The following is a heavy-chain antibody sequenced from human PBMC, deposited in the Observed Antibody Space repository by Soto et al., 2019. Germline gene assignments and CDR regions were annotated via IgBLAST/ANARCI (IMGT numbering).Heavy chain of an antibody. D-gene: IGHD3-22*01. CDR1: GFTFSSYG. Sequence: AGGSLRVSCAAAGFTFSSYGMHWVRKAPGKGLVWVSRINSDGGYTNYAASVKGRFTISRDNAKDTLYLQMNSLRSEDTAVYYCFGSSGYYLGLPFEYWGQGTLVTVSS. CDR3: FGSSGYYLGLPFEY. V-gene: IGHV3-74*01. CDR2: INSDGGYT. J-gene: IGHJ4*02.